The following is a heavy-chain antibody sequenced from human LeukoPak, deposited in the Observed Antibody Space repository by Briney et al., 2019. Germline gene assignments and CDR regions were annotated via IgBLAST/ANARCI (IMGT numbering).Heavy chain of an antibody. Sequence: GGSLRLSCAASGFTVGNNYMNWVRQAPGKGLEWVSLIFSHGETSYSDSVEGRFTISRDNSKNTLYLKMNGLRVEDTAVYYCARDPPAVSINTYAWGQGTLVTVSS. V-gene: IGHV3-66*01. D-gene: IGHD2-8*01. CDR2: IFSHGET. CDR1: GFTVGNNY. J-gene: IGHJ4*02. CDR3: ARDPPAVSINTYA.